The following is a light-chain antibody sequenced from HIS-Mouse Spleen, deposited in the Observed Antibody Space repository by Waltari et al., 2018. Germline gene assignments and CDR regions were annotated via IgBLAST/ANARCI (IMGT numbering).Light chain of an antibody. CDR2: LGS. CDR1: QSLLHSNGYNY. V-gene: IGKV2-28*01. J-gene: IGKJ2*01. CDR3: MQALQTPWT. Sequence: IVMTQSPLSLPVTPGDPASISCRSSQSLLHSNGYNYLDWYLQKPGQSPQLLIYLGSNRASGVPDRFSGSGSGTDFTLKISRVEAEDVGVYYCMQALQTPWTFGQGTKLEIK.